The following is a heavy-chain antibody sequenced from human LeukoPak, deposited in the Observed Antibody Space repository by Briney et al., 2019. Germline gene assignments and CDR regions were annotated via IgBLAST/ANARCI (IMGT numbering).Heavy chain of an antibody. J-gene: IGHJ4*02. CDR1: GFTFRTYW. D-gene: IGHD6-19*01. V-gene: IGHV3-30-3*01. Sequence: PGGSLRLSCAVSGFTFRTYWMHWVHQVPGEGLVWVAVISYDGSNKYYADSVKGRFTISRDNSKNTLYLQMNSLRAEDTAVYYCARPFPVAVAGTGNYWGQGTLVTVSS. CDR2: ISYDGSNK. CDR3: ARPFPVAVAGTGNY.